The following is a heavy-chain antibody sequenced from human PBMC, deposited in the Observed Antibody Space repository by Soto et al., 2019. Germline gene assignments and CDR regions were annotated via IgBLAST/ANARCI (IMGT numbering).Heavy chain of an antibody. D-gene: IGHD3-22*01. CDR3: ARAPYYYDSSGYLYYFDY. J-gene: IGHJ4*02. Sequence: EVQLVESGGGLVQPGGSLRLSCAASGFTFSSYWMSWVRQSPGKGLEWLANIKQDGSEKYYVDSVKGRFTISRDNAKNSLYLQMNSLRAEATAVYYCARAPYYYDSSGYLYYFDYWGQGTLVTVSS. CDR2: IKQDGSEK. V-gene: IGHV3-7*01. CDR1: GFTFSSYW.